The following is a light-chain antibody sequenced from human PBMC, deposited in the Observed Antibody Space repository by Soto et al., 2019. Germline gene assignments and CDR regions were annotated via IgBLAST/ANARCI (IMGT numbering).Light chain of an antibody. CDR2: DAS. V-gene: IGKV3-15*01. CDR1: QGVTID. CDR3: QQYQNGPPLT. Sequence: EIVMTQSPATLSVSPGETATLSCRASQGVTIDLAWYQQKPGQAPRLLIYDASTRATGIPARFSGSGSGTEFTLTISSLQSEDFAVYYCQQYQNGPPLTFGGGTRLEIK. J-gene: IGKJ4*01.